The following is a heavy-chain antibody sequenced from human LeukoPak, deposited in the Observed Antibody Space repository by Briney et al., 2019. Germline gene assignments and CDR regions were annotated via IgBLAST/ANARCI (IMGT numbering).Heavy chain of an antibody. J-gene: IGHJ4*02. Sequence: GGSLRLSCTASGFTFGDYAMSWVRQAPGKGLEWVGFIRSKAYGGTTEYAASVKGRFTISRDDSKSIAYLQMNSLKTEDTAVYYCTRVQLVNPDYWGQGTLVTVSS. CDR3: TRVQLVNPDY. V-gene: IGHV3-49*04. CDR1: GFTFGDYA. CDR2: IRSKAYGGTT. D-gene: IGHD6-6*01.